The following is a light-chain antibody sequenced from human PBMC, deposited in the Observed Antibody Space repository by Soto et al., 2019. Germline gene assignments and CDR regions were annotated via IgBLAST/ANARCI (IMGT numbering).Light chain of an antibody. Sequence: QSALTQPASVSGSPGQSITISCTGTNSDVGGYNYVSWYQQYPGKAPKLMIYEVSNQPSGVCNRFSGSKSGNTASLTISGLQAEDEADYYCSSYTSSILVFGGGTKLTVL. V-gene: IGLV2-14*01. CDR3: SSYTSSILV. CDR2: EVS. CDR1: NSDVGGYNY. J-gene: IGLJ3*02.